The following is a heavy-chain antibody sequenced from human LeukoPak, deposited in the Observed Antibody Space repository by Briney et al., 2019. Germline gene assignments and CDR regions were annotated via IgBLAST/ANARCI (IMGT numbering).Heavy chain of an antibody. CDR3: ARDQWDYDYRKYFFDY. V-gene: IGHV3-23*01. CDR2: ISGSGGST. J-gene: IGHJ4*02. D-gene: IGHD4-11*01. Sequence: GGSLRLSCAASGFTFSSYAMSWVRQAPGKGLEWVSAISGSGGSTYYADSVKGRFTISRDNSKNTLYLQMNSLRAEDTAVYYCARDQWDYDYRKYFFDYWGRGTLVTVSS. CDR1: GFTFSSYA.